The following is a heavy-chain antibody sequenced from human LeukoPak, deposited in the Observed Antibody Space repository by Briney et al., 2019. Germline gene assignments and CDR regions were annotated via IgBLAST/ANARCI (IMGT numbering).Heavy chain of an antibody. V-gene: IGHV4-61*01. Sequence: SETLSLTCTVSGGSISSSSYYWGWIRQPPGKGLEWIGYIYYSGSTNYNPSLKSRVTISVDTSKNQFSLKLSSVTAADTAVYYCARDSDSSSWYRDGMDVWGQGTTVTVSS. CDR1: GGSISSSSYY. D-gene: IGHD6-13*01. CDR2: IYYSGST. CDR3: ARDSDSSSWYRDGMDV. J-gene: IGHJ6*02.